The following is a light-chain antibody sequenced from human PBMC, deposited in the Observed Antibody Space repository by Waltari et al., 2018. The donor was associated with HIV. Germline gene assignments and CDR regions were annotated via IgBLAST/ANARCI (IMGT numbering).Light chain of an antibody. CDR3: QSHDRSLSGPWV. CDR2: SNI. CDR1: SSNIGAGYA. Sequence: QSVLTQPPSVSGAPGQTVTISCDGSSSNIGAGYAVQWDKQVPGTSPKLVIYSNINRPSGVPDRFSASKSGTSASLAITGLQAEDEAHYYCQSHDRSLSGPWVFGGGTKLTVL. V-gene: IGLV1-40*01. J-gene: IGLJ3*02.